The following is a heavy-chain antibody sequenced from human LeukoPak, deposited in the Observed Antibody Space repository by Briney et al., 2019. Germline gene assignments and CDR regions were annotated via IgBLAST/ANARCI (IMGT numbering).Heavy chain of an antibody. V-gene: IGHV1-69*05. D-gene: IGHD3-3*01. CDR2: IIPIFGTA. J-gene: IGHJ6*03. CDR1: GGTFSSYA. Sequence: VASVKVSCKASGGTFSSYAISWVRQAPGQGLEWMGGIIPIFGTANYAQKFQGRVTITTDESTSTAYMELSSLRSEDTAVYYCARVVRFLLYMDVWGRGTTVTVSS. CDR3: ARVVRFLLYMDV.